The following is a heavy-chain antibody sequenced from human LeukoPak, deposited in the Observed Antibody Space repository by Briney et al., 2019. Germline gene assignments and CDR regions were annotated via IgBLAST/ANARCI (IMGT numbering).Heavy chain of an antibody. Sequence: GGSLRLSCAAPGFTFSSYAMSWVRQAPGKGLEWVSAISGSGGSTYYADSVKGRFTISRDNSKNTLYLQMNSPRAEDTAVYYCAKAGTMVRGVILRFDYWGQGTLVTVSS. CDR1: GFTFSSYA. J-gene: IGHJ4*02. CDR3: AKAGTMVRGVILRFDY. CDR2: ISGSGGST. V-gene: IGHV3-23*01. D-gene: IGHD3-10*01.